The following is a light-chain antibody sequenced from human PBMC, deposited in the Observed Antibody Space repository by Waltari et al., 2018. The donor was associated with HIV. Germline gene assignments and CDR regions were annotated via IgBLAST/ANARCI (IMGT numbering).Light chain of an antibody. Sequence: QSVLTQPPSASGTPGQRVTISCSGTTSTVGRQCVSWYQPLPGTAPNLLINRDNRRPSGVPDRCSGSKSGASASLAISGLRSEDEGDYYCATWDGSLGGVYVFGAGTKVTVL. CDR2: RDN. J-gene: IGLJ1*01. V-gene: IGLV1-47*01. CDR1: TSTVGRQC. CDR3: ATWDGSLGGVYV.